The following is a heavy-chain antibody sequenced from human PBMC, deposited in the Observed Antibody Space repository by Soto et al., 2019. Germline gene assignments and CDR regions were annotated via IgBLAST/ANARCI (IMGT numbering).Heavy chain of an antibody. D-gene: IGHD3-3*01. Sequence: PSETLSLTCAVYGGSFSGYYWSWIRQPPGKGLEWIGEINHSGSTNYNPSLKSRVTISVDTSKNQFSLKLSSVTAADTAVYYCARGSTYYDFWSGLNRWFDPWGQGTLVTVSS. V-gene: IGHV4-34*01. J-gene: IGHJ5*02. CDR1: GGSFSGYY. CDR3: ARGSTYYDFWSGLNRWFDP. CDR2: INHSGST.